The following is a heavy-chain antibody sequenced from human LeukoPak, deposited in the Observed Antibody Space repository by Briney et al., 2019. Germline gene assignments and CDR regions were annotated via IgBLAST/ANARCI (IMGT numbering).Heavy chain of an antibody. CDR3: AKDSSGWYRWNY. Sequence: GGSLRLSCAASGFTFSSYAMSWVRQAPGKGLEWVSAISGSGGSTYYADSVKGRFTISRDNSKNTLYLQMNSLRAEDTAVCYCAKDSSGWYRWNYWGQGTLVTVSS. D-gene: IGHD6-19*01. CDR2: ISGSGGST. CDR1: GFTFSSYA. J-gene: IGHJ4*02. V-gene: IGHV3-23*01.